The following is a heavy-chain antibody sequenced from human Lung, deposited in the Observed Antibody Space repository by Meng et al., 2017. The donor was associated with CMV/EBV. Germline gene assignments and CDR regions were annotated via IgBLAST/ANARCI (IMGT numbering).Heavy chain of an antibody. CDR3: ARGIVIAVAGTGVDY. Sequence: KISCKASGYTFTSYGISWVRQAPGQGLEWMGWISAYNGNTNYAQKLQGRVTMTTDTSTSTAYMELRSLRSDDTAVYYCARGIVIAVAGTGVDYWGQGTLVTVSS. D-gene: IGHD6-19*01. CDR1: GYTFTSYG. V-gene: IGHV1-18*01. CDR2: ISAYNGNT. J-gene: IGHJ4*02.